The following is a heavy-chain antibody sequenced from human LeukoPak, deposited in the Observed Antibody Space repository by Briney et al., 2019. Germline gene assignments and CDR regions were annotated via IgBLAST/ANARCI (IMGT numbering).Heavy chain of an antibody. CDR1: GGTFSRYA. J-gene: IGHJ4*02. V-gene: IGHV1-69*13. CDR3: ARSHYDYVWGSYRLPDY. CDR2: IIPIFGTA. Sequence: ASVKVSCKASGGTFSRYAISWVRQAPGQGLEWMGGIIPIFGTANYAQKFQGRVTITADESTSTAYMELSSLRSEDTAVYYCARSHYDYVWGSYRLPDYWGQGTLVTVSS. D-gene: IGHD3-16*02.